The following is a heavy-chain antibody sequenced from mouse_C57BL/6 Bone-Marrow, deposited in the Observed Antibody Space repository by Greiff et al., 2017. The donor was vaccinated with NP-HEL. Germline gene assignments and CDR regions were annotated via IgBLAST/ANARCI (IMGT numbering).Heavy chain of an antibody. CDR3: ARHPSGAWFAY. J-gene: IGHJ3*01. CDR2: ISSGGSYT. V-gene: IGHV5-6*02. Sequence: DVKLVESGGDLVKPGGSLKLSCAASGFTFSSYGMSWVRQTPDKRLEWVATISSGGSYTYYPDSVKGRFTISRDNAKNTLYLQMSSLKSEDTAMYYCARHPSGAWFAYWGQGTLVTVSA. CDR1: GFTFSSYG. D-gene: IGHD6-1*01.